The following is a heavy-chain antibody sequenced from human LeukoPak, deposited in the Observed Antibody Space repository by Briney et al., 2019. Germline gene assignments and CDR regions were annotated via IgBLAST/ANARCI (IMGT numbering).Heavy chain of an antibody. CDR3: ARDPGTYFDY. J-gene: IGHJ4*02. Sequence: GGSLRLSCAASGFTFSSYEMNWVRQAPGKGLEWVSYISSSGGTIYCADSVKGRFTISRDNAKNSLYLQMNSLRAEDTAVYYCARDPGTYFDYWGQGTLVTVSS. D-gene: IGHD6-13*01. CDR1: GFTFSSYE. V-gene: IGHV3-48*03. CDR2: ISSSGGTI.